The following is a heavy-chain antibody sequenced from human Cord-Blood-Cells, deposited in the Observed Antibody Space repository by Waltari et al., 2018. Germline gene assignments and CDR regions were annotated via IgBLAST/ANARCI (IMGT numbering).Heavy chain of an antibody. V-gene: IGHV1-24*01. CDR2: FDPEDGET. CDR1: GYTLTELS. D-gene: IGHD4-17*01. Sequence: QVQLVQSGAEVKKPGASVKVSCKVSGYTLTELSMHWVRQAPGKGLEWMGRFDPEDGETIYAQKFQGRVTMTEDTSTDTAYMELSSLRSEDTAVYYCATAGDYGGNSVFAFDIWGQGTMVTVSS. J-gene: IGHJ3*02. CDR3: ATAGDYGGNSVFAFDI.